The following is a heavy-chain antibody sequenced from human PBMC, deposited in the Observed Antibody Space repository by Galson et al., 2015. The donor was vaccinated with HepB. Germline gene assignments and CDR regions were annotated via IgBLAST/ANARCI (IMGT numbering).Heavy chain of an antibody. D-gene: IGHD6-13*01. CDR2: ISSSSSTI. Sequence: SLRLSCAASGFTFSSYSMNWVRQAPGKGLEWVSYISSSSSTIYYADSVKGRFTISRDNAKNSLYLQMNSLRDEDTAVYYCARSWSFGIAAAGSIDYWGQGTLVTVSS. CDR1: GFTFSSYS. V-gene: IGHV3-48*02. J-gene: IGHJ4*02. CDR3: ARSWSFGIAAAGSIDY.